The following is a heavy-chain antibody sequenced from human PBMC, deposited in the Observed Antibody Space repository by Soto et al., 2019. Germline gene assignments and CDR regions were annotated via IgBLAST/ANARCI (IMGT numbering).Heavy chain of an antibody. D-gene: IGHD3-22*01. V-gene: IGHV1-8*01. CDR1: GYIFTNYD. Sequence: QVQLVQSGAEVKKPGASVKVSCKASGYIFTNYDINWERLATGQGLEYSGWINPNSGNTGYVQKFKGRVTMTWNISINTAYMELNSLRSEDTAVYYCARGIKCGYYSRWCDLWGQGSMVTVSS. CDR3: ARGIKCGYYSRWCDL. J-gene: IGHJ5*02. CDR2: INPNSGNT.